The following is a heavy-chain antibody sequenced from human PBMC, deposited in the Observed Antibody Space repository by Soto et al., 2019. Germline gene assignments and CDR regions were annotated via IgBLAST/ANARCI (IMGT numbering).Heavy chain of an antibody. CDR2: ISGSGGST. D-gene: IGHD4-17*01. CDR3: AKDNPSVYDYGDYDSLREGWFDP. Sequence: PGGSLRLSCAASGFTFSSYGMSWVRQAPGKGLEWVSAISGSGGSTYYADSVKGRFTISRDNSKNTLYLQMNSLRAEDTAVYYCAKDNPSVYDYGDYDSLREGWFDPWGQGTLVTVSS. V-gene: IGHV3-23*01. J-gene: IGHJ5*02. CDR1: GFTFSSYG.